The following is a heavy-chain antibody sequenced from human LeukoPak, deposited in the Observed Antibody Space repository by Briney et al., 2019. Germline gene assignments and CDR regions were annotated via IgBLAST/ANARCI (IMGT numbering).Heavy chain of an antibody. CDR2: IYYSGST. V-gene: IGHV4-59*01. Sequence: SETLSLTCAVSGGSISSYYWSWIRQPPGKGLEWIGYIYYSGSTNYNPSLKSRVTISVDTSKNQFSLKLSSVTAADTAVYYCARETYYYDSSGYSGCNAFDIWGQGTMVTVSS. CDR1: GGSISSYY. D-gene: IGHD3-22*01. CDR3: ARETYYYDSSGYSGCNAFDI. J-gene: IGHJ3*02.